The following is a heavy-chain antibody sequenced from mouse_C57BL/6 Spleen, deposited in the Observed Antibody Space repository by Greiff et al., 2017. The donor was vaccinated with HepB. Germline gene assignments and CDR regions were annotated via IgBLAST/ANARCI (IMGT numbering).Heavy chain of an antibody. CDR3: ARDLNYFDY. J-gene: IGHJ2*01. CDR2: IYPGSGST. V-gene: IGHV1-55*01. Sequence: QVHVKQPGAELVKPGASVKMSCKASGYTFTSYWITWVKQRPGQGLEWIGDIYPGSGSTNYNEKFKSKATLTVDTSSSTAYMQLSSLTSEDSAVYYCARDLNYFDYWGQGTTLTVSS. CDR1: GYTFTSYW.